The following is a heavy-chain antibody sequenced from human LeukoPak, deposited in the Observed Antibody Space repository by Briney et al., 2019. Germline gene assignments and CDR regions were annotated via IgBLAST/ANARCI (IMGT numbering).Heavy chain of an antibody. D-gene: IGHD6-13*01. CDR3: ASEPAYSSTRYYFDY. V-gene: IGHV4-30-4*08. J-gene: IGHJ4*02. CDR2: IYYSGST. CDR1: GGSISSGDYY. Sequence: SETLSLTCTVSGGSISSGDYYWSWIRQPPGKGLEWIGYIYYSGSTYYNPSLKSRITISVDTSKNQFSLSLSSVTAADTAVYYCASEPAYSSTRYYFDYWGQRTLVTVSS.